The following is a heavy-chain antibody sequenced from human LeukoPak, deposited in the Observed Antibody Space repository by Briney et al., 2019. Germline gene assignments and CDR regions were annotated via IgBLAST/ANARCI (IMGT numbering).Heavy chain of an antibody. CDR3: AKGGYCSSTSCYVGWFDP. D-gene: IGHD2-2*01. Sequence: SGGSLRLSCAASGLTFSSYAMSWVRQAPGKGLEWVSVISGGGGSTYYADSVKGRFTISRDNSKNTLFLQMNSLRAEDTAVYYCAKGGYCSSTSCYVGWFDPWGQGTLVTVSS. J-gene: IGHJ5*02. CDR1: GLTFSSYA. V-gene: IGHV3-23*01. CDR2: ISGGGGST.